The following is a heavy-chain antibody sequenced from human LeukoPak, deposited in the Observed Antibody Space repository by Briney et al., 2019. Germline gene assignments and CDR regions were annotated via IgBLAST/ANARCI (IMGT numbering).Heavy chain of an antibody. D-gene: IGHD3-9*01. CDR1: GFTFDDYG. J-gene: IGHJ4*02. V-gene: IGHV3-20*04. CDR2: INWNGGST. Sequence: GGSLRLSCAASGFTFDDYGMSWVRQPPGKGLEWVSGINWNGGSTGYADSVKGRFTISRDNAKNSLYLQMNSLRAEDTALYYCARARSYDILTGSDYWGQGTLVTVSS. CDR3: ARARSYDILTGSDY.